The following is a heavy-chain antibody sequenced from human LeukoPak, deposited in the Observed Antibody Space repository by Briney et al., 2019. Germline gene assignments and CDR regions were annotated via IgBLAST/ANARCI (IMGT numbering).Heavy chain of an antibody. Sequence: SVKVSCKASGGTFSSYAISWVRQAPGQGLEWMGRIIPILGIANYAQKFQGRVTITADKSTSTAYMELSSLRSEDTAVYYCARDKPLDYYYYYGMDVWGQGTTVTVSS. CDR2: IIPILGIA. J-gene: IGHJ6*02. V-gene: IGHV1-69*04. CDR1: GGTFSSYA. CDR3: ARDKPLDYYYYYGMDV.